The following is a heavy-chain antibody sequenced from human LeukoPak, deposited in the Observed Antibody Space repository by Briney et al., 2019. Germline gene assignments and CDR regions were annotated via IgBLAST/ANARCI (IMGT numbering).Heavy chain of an antibody. V-gene: IGHV3-23*01. CDR3: AELGITMIGGV. CDR2: ISGSGDST. J-gene: IGHJ6*04. CDR1: GFTFSSSA. Sequence: GALRLSCAASGFTFSSSAMSWVRQAPGKGLEWVSSISGSGDSTYYADSVKGRFTISRDNAKNSLYLQMNSLRAEDTAVYYCAELGITMIGGVWGKGTTVTISS. D-gene: IGHD3-10*02.